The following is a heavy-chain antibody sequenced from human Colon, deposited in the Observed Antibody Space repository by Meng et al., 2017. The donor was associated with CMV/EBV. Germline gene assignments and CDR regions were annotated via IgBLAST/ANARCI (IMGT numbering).Heavy chain of an antibody. CDR3: ARRQWSANFDF. CDR1: GVSISDDY. CDR2: VHSNGNT. V-gene: IGHV4-59*08. J-gene: IGHJ4*02. Sequence: SETLSLTCSVSGVSISDDYWAWIRQPPGKGLEWIAYVHSNGNTNYTPSLKSRVTISMDTSKNEFSPRLSSVTAADTAIYYCARRQWSANFDFWGQGALVTVSS. D-gene: IGHD2-15*01.